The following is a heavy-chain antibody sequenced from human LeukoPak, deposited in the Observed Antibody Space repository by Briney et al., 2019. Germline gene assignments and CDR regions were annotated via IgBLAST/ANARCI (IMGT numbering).Heavy chain of an antibody. CDR3: ASSPTYYYDSSGYYGMDV. Sequence: GAAVKVSCKASGHSFTSCDINWVRQATGQGLEWMGWMNPNSRNTGYPQNFQGRVTMTRNTSRSTAYMALSSLRSEDTAVYYCASSPTYYYDSSGYYGMDVWGQGTTVTVSS. CDR2: MNPNSRNT. D-gene: IGHD3-22*01. J-gene: IGHJ6*02. CDR1: GHSFTSCD. V-gene: IGHV1-8*01.